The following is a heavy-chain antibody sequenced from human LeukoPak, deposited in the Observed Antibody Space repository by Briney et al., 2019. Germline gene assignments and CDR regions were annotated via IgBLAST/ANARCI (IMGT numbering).Heavy chain of an antibody. CDR3: ASVSDDYVWGSDSLASGFNFDY. D-gene: IGHD3-16*01. CDR2: ISAYNGNA. CDR1: GYTFTTYG. V-gene: IGHV1-18*04. J-gene: IGHJ4*02. Sequence: VASVGVSCKASGYTFTTYGISWVRQAPGQGLEWMGWISAYNGNANYAQKRQGRVTITTDTSTSPAYLELRRLRSDAAAVYYCASVSDDYVWGSDSLASGFNFDYWGQGTLVTVSS.